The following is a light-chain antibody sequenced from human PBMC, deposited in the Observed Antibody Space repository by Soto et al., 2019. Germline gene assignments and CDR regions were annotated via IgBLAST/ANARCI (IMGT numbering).Light chain of an antibody. V-gene: IGLV2-8*01. Sequence: QSALTKPPSAAGSPGQSVTISCTGTSTDVGGYNYVSWYQQYPGKAPKLMIYEVSKRPSGVPDRFSGSKSGNTASLTVSGLQAEGEADYYCSAYTSTSTLVFGTGTKV. J-gene: IGLJ1*01. CDR1: STDVGGYNY. CDR3: SAYTSTSTLV. CDR2: EVS.